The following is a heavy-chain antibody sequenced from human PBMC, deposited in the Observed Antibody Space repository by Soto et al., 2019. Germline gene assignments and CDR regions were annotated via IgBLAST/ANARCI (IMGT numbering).Heavy chain of an antibody. CDR2: INAGNGNT. D-gene: IGHD6-19*01. Sequence: QVQLVQSGAEVKKPGASVKVSCKASGYTFTSYAMHWVRQAPGQRLEWMGGINAGNGNTKDSHQFQGRVTITRDTSASTAYLELSSLRSEDTAVYYCARGVAGPLHWFAPWGQGTLVTVSS. V-gene: IGHV1-3*01. J-gene: IGHJ5*02. CDR3: ARGVAGPLHWFAP. CDR1: GYTFTSYA.